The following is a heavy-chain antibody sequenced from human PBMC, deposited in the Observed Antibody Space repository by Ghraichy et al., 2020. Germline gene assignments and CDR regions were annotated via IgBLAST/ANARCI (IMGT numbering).Heavy chain of an antibody. CDR1: GGSISSVGYY. V-gene: IGHV4-31*03. D-gene: IGHD6-13*01. CDR2: IYYSGST. J-gene: IGHJ4*02. Sequence: SETLSLTCTVSGGSISSVGYYWSWIRQHPGKGLEWIGYIYYSGSTYYNPSLKSRVTISVDTSKNQFSLKLSSVTAADTAVYYCARDHIAAAGQLDYWGQETLVTVSS. CDR3: ARDHIAAAGQLDY.